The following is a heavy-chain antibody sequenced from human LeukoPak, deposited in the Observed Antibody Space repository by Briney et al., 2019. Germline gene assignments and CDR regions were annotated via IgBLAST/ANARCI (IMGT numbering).Heavy chain of an antibody. CDR2: MSAYNGNT. V-gene: IGHV1-18*01. CDR1: GYTFTNYG. D-gene: IGHD3-22*01. Sequence: ASVKLSCKASGYTFTNYGISWVRQAPGQGLEWMGWMSAYNGNTKYAQKFQGRATMTTETSTSTAYMELRSLRSDDTAFYYCAWTYHDSSGKSNWFDPWGEGTLVTVSS. CDR3: AWTYHDSSGKSNWFDP. J-gene: IGHJ5*02.